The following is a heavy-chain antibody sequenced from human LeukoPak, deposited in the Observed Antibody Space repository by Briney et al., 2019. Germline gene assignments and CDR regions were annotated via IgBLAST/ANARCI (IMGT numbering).Heavy chain of an antibody. V-gene: IGHV3-11*01. CDR2: IRSSGSTI. J-gene: IGHJ3*02. CDR1: GFTFSDYY. Sequence: GGTLRLSCAASGFTFSDYYMSWIGQAPGKGLEGVSDIRSSGSTIDYADSVKGRVTISRDNAKNSLYLQMNRLRGEDTAVYYCVRDYLGIWGQGTMVTVSS. CDR3: VRDYLGI.